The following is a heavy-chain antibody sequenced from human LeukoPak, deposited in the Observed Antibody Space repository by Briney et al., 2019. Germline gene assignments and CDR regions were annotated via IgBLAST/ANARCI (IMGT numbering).Heavy chain of an antibody. CDR2: IVVGSGNT. J-gene: IGHJ4*02. D-gene: IGHD3-3*01. Sequence: ASVKVSCKASGFTFTSSAVQWVRQARGQRLEWIGWIVVGSGNTNYAQKFQERVTITRDMSTSTTYMELSSLRSEDTAVYYCAACYDFWSGYYGFGRNYFDYWGREPWSPSPQ. V-gene: IGHV1-58*01. CDR1: GFTFTSSA. CDR3: AACYDFWSGYYGFGRNYFDY.